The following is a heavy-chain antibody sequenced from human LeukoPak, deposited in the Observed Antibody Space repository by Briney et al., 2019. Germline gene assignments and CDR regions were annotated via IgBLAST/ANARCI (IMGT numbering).Heavy chain of an antibody. CDR3: ARARGYFDWLPPFDY. D-gene: IGHD3-9*01. CDR1: GYTFTGYY. CDR2: INPNSGGT. V-gene: IGHV1-2*02. Sequence: ASVKVSCKASGYTFTGYYMHWVRQAPGQGREWMGWINPNSGGTNYAQKFQGRVTMTRDTSISKAYMELSRLRSDDTAVYYCARARGYFDWLPPFDYWGQGTLVTVSS. J-gene: IGHJ4*02.